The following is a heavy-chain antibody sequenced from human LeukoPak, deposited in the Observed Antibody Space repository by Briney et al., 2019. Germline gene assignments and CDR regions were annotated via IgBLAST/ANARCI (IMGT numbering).Heavy chain of an antibody. CDR2: IYYSGST. V-gene: IGHV4-59*01. J-gene: IGHJ3*02. D-gene: IGHD5-12*01. Sequence: SGTLSLTCTVSGGSISSYYWSWIRQPPGKGLEWIGYIYYSGSTNYNPSLKSRVTISVGTSKNQFSLKLSSVTAADTAVYYCARWRRGYSGYDDAFDIRGQGTMVTVSS. CDR3: ARWRRGYSGYDDAFDI. CDR1: GGSISSYY.